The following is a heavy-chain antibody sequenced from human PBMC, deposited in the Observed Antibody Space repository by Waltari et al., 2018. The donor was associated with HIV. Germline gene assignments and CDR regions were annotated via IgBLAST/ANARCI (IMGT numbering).Heavy chain of an antibody. CDR3: ARGIRLV. CDR2: INPNSGGK. CDR1: GYTFTGYY. J-gene: IGHJ4*02. D-gene: IGHD1-20*01. V-gene: IGHV1-2*02. Sequence: QVQLVQSGAEVKKLGAPVKVPCKASGYTFTGYYIHWVRQAPEQGLEWMGCINPNSGGKNYAKKFHGRVTMTRDTSTSTSYMELNRLRSDDTAVYYCARGIRLVWGQGTLVTVSS.